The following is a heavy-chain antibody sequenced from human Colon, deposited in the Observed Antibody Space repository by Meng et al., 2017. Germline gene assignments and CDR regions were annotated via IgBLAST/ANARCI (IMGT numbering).Heavy chain of an antibody. J-gene: IGHJ5*02. CDR2: IYYSGST. CDR3: VRSSGWVRTGFDP. D-gene: IGHD6-19*01. CDR1: GGSISSSNW. Sequence: QVQLQESGPGLVKPSETLSLTCAVSGGSISSSNWWSWVRQPPGKGLEWIGYIYYSGSTYYNPSLKSRVTISVDTSKNQFSLKLRSVTAADTAVYYCVRSSGWVRTGFDPWGQGTLVTVSS. V-gene: IGHV4-4*02.